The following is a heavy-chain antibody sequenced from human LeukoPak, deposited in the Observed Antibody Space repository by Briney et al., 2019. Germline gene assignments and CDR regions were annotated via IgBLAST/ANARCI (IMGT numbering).Heavy chain of an antibody. Sequence: GASVKVSCKASGYTFTGYYMHWVRQAPGQGLEWMGWINPNSGGTNYAQKFQGRVTMTRDTSISTAYMELSRLRSDDTAVYYCAREYSSGYYRGNDYWGQGTLVTVSS. CDR3: AREYSSGYYRGNDY. J-gene: IGHJ4*02. V-gene: IGHV1-2*02. CDR1: GYTFTGYY. D-gene: IGHD3-22*01. CDR2: INPNSGGT.